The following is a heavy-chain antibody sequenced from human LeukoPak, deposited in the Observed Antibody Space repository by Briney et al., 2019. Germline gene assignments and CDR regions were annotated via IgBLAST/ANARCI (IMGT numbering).Heavy chain of an antibody. CDR2: IYYSGST. J-gene: IGHJ2*01. V-gene: IGHV4-59*01. D-gene: IGHD3-22*01. Sequence: TSETLSLTCTVSGGSISSYYWSWIRQPPGKGLEWIGYIYYSGSTNYNPSLKSRVTISVDTSKNQFSLKLSSVTAADTAVYYCARVKYDSSGYYHQDWYFDLWGRGTLVTVSS. CDR1: GGSISSYY. CDR3: ARVKYDSSGYYHQDWYFDL.